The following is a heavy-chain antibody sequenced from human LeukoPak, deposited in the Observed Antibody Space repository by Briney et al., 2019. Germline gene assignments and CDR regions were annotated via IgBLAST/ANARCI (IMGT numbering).Heavy chain of an antibody. CDR2: INPNSGGT. D-gene: IGHD2-15*01. CDR3: AREFYCSGGSCSKSGLDY. J-gene: IGHJ4*02. V-gene: IGHV1-2*06. CDR1: GYTFTGYY. Sequence: ASVKVSCKASGYTFTGYYMHWVRQAPGQGLEWMGRINPNSGGTNYAQKFQGRVTMTRDTSTSTVYMELSSLRSEDTAVYYCAREFYCSGGSCSKSGLDYWGQGTLVTVSS.